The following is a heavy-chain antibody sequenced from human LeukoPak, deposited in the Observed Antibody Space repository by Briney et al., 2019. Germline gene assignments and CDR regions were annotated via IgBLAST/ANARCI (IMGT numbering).Heavy chain of an antibody. CDR2: IYYSGST. D-gene: IGHD3-3*01. CDR1: GGSISSSSYY. V-gene: IGHV4-39*07. J-gene: IGHJ5*02. Sequence: SETLSLTCTVSGGSISSSSYYWGWIRQPPGKGLEWIGSIYYSGSTYYNPSLKSRVTISVDTSKNQFSLKLSSVTAADTAVYYCASESVFGVVIIRSDPWGQGTLVTVSS. CDR3: ASESVFGVVIIRSDP.